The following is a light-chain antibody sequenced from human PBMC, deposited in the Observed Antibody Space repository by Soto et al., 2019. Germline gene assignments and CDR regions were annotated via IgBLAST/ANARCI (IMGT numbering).Light chain of an antibody. Sequence: EIVMTQSPATLSVSPGERATLSCMSSQSLNSNLAWYQQKPGQAPRLLIYGASTRATGVPARFSGSESGSEFTLTISSLLSEDCAVYYCQQYNNWPGTFGGGTKVEIK. J-gene: IGKJ4*01. CDR3: QQYNNWPGT. CDR1: QSLNSN. CDR2: GAS. V-gene: IGKV3-15*01.